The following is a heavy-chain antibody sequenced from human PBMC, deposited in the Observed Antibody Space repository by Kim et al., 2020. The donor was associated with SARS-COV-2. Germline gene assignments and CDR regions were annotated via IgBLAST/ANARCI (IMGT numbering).Heavy chain of an antibody. CDR1: GYIFTSYP. D-gene: IGHD3-9*01. V-gene: IGHV1-3*04. Sequence: ASVRVSCKASGYIFTSYPLHWVRQAPGQRPEWLGWLNTGNGNTKYAQKFQGRISITRDTPARTAYLELSSLTSEDTAVYYCARDRIILTGYYTDGMDVWG. J-gene: IGHJ6*02. CDR2: LNTGNGNT. CDR3: ARDRIILTGYYTDGMDV.